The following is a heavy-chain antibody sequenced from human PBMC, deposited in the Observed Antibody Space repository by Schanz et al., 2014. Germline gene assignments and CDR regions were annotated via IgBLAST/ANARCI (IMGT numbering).Heavy chain of an antibody. CDR2: ISTYTGNT. Sequence: QVQLVQSGAEVKKPGSSVKVSCKASGGTFSSFAIFWVRQAPGQGLEWMGWISTYTGNTNYAQGLQDRVTMTANTSTSPAYMELRSLSSDDTAVYCCARNVIATGRAFDLWGPGTMVTVS. D-gene: IGHD6-13*01. V-gene: IGHV1-18*01. CDR3: ARNVIATGRAFDL. J-gene: IGHJ3*01. CDR1: GGTFSSFA.